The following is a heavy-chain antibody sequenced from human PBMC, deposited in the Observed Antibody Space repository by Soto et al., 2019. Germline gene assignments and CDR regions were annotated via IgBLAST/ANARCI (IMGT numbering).Heavy chain of an antibody. D-gene: IGHD2-15*01. V-gene: IGHV3-48*01. CDR2: INSSSSTI. CDR1: GFTFSSSS. Sequence: GGSLRLSCAASGFTFSSSSMNWVRQAPGKGLKEVSYINSSSSTIYYADTVKGRFTISRDNAKNSLYLQMNSLRAEDTAVYYCARVVAATRGYYYYMDVWRKGTTVTVSS. J-gene: IGHJ6*03. CDR3: ARVVAATRGYYYYMDV.